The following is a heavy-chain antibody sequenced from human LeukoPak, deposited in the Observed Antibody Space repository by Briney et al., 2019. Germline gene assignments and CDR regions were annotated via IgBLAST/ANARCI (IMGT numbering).Heavy chain of an antibody. CDR1: GFTLSTYT. Sequence: GGSLRLSCAASGFTLSTYTMNWVRQAPGKGLEWVLSISSSSSYIYYADSVKGRFTISRDDAKNSLSLQMNSLRAEDTAVYYCARSGIKMVRGLIIKSPYHMDVWGKGTTVTVSS. V-gene: IGHV3-21*01. J-gene: IGHJ6*03. CDR2: ISSSSSYI. D-gene: IGHD3-10*01. CDR3: ARSGIKMVRGLIIKSPYHMDV.